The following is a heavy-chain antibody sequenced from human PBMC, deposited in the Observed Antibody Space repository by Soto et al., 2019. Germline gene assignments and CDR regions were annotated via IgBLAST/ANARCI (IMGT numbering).Heavy chain of an antibody. CDR3: AREWKSPVTMIVWVGGMDV. D-gene: IGHD3-22*01. J-gene: IGHJ6*02. CDR1: GGSISSYY. Sequence: QVQLQESGPGLVKPSETLSLTCTVSGGSISSYYWSWIRQPAGKGLEWIGRIYNGGSTNYNPSLKIQVTITVDTFSNQFAQKLSCVTAADSVVYYCAREWKSPVTMIVWVGGMDVWGQGTTVTVSS. CDR2: IYNGGST. V-gene: IGHV4-4*07.